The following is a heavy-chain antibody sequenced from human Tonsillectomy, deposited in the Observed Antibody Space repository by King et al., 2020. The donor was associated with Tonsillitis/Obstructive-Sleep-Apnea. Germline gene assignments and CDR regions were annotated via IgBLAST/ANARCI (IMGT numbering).Heavy chain of an antibody. V-gene: IGHV2-26*01. CDR2: IFSNDEK. D-gene: IGHD6-19*01. CDR3: ARISYSSGMSPYWYFDL. J-gene: IGHJ2*01. Sequence: VTLKESGPVLVKPTETLTLTCTVSGFSLSNARMNVSWIRQPPGKALEWLAHIFSNDEKSYSTSLKSRLTNSKDTSKSQVVLTMTNMDPVDTATYYCARISYSSGMSPYWYFDLWGRGTLVTVSS. CDR1: GFSLSNARMN.